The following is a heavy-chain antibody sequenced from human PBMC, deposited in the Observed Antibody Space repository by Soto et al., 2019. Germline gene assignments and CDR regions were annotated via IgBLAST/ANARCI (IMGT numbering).Heavy chain of an antibody. CDR1: GNSVSSTSAA. CDR3: AGVASFRGIDV. J-gene: IGHJ6*02. V-gene: IGHV6-1*01. D-gene: IGHD2-21*01. CDR2: TYYRSKWYN. Sequence: SQTLSLTCVISGNSVSSTSAAWIWIRQSPSRGLEWLGRTYYRSKWYNDYAVSVKSRITINPDTSKNQFSLHLDSVIPEDTAVYYCAGVASFRGIDVWGQGTPVTVS.